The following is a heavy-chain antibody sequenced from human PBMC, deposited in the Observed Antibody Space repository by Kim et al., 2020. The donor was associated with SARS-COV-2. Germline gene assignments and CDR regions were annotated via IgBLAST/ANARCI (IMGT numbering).Heavy chain of an antibody. CDR1: GGSISSYY. D-gene: IGHD6-19*01. J-gene: IGHJ5*02. CDR2: IYYSGST. Sequence: SETLSLTCTVSGGSISSYYWSWIRQPPGKGLEWIGYIYYSGSTNYNPSLKSRVTISVDTSKNQFSLKLSSVTAADTAVYYCARDPSSGWYPSWFDPWGQGTLVTVSS. V-gene: IGHV4-59*13. CDR3: ARDPSSGWYPSWFDP.